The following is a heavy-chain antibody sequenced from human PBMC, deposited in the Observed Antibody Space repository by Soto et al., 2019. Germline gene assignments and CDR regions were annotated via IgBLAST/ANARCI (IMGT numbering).Heavy chain of an antibody. Sequence: ASVKVSCKASGYTFTSYGISWVRQAPGQGLEWMGWISAYNGNTNYAQKLQGRVTMTTDTSTSTAYMELRSLRSDDTAVYYCAAGREYYYDSRGYYYYYGMDVWGQGTTVTVSS. V-gene: IGHV1-18*04. D-gene: IGHD3-22*01. J-gene: IGHJ6*02. CDR1: GYTFTSYG. CDR3: AAGREYYYDSRGYYYYYGMDV. CDR2: ISAYNGNT.